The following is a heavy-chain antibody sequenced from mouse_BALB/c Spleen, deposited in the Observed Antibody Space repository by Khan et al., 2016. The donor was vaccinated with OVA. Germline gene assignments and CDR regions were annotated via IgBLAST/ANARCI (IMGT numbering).Heavy chain of an antibody. Sequence: EVQLQESGPGLVKPSQSLSLTCTVTGCSITSNYAWNWIRQFPGNKLEWMGYISYSGSTSYNPSLKSRISITRGTSKNQFFLQLSSVTTEDTATYYCARGNYYGYAMDYWGQGTSVTVSS. CDR2: ISYSGST. CDR3: ARGNYYGYAMDY. D-gene: IGHD1-1*01. CDR1: GCSITSNYA. V-gene: IGHV3-2*02. J-gene: IGHJ4*01.